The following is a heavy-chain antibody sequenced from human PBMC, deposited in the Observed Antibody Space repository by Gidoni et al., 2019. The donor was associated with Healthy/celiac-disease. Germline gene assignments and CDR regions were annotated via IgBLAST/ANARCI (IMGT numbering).Heavy chain of an antibody. Sequence: QVQLVQSGAEVKKPGSSVKVSCKASGGPFRSYAISWVRQAPGQGLEWMGRIIPILGIANYAQKFQGRVTITADKSTSTAYMELSSLRSEDTAVYYCATQTAYYYDSSGYSFDYWGQGTLVTVSS. V-gene: IGHV1-69*04. CDR1: GGPFRSYA. CDR3: ATQTAYYYDSSGYSFDY. J-gene: IGHJ4*02. CDR2: IIPILGIA. D-gene: IGHD3-22*01.